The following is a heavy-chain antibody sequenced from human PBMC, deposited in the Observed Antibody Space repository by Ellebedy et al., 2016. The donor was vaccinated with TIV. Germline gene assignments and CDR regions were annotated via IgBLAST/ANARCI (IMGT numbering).Heavy chain of an antibody. V-gene: IGHV3-11*01. CDR2: ISSSGSTI. CDR1: GFTFSDYY. Sequence: GGSLRLXXPASGFTFSDYYMSWIRQAPGKGLEWVSYISSSGSTIYYADSVKGRFTIPRDNAKNSLYLQMNSLRAEDTAVYYCARDPENWSSTSCYPRNWFDPWGQGTLVTVSS. J-gene: IGHJ5*02. D-gene: IGHD2-2*01. CDR3: ARDPENWSSTSCYPRNWFDP.